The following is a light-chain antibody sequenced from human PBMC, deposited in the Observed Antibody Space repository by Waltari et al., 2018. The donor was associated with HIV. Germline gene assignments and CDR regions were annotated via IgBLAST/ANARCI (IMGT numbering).Light chain of an antibody. V-gene: IGKV1-39*01. CDR2: NGN. CDR1: QSISTY. CDR3: QQSYSTLWT. J-gene: IGKJ1*01. Sequence: DIQMTQSPSSLSASVGDRVTIYCRASQSISTYLNWYQQKPGRAPKLLIYNGNILQGGVPSRFSGSGSGTDFTLSISSLQPEDFGTSYCQQSYSTLWTFGPGTKV.